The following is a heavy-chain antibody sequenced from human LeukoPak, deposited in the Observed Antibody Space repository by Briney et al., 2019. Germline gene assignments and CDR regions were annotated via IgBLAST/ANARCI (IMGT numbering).Heavy chain of an antibody. V-gene: IGHV3-23*01. D-gene: IGHD3-9*01. CDR2: ISGSGGRT. Sequence: GGFLRLSCAASGFTFSTYAMTWVRQAPGKGLEWVSAISGSGGRTNYADSVRGRFTISRDNSKNTLYLQMNSLRAEDTAVYYCAKGVFYDILTGYYFDYWGQGTLVTVSS. CDR3: AKGVFYDILTGYYFDY. CDR1: GFTFSTYA. J-gene: IGHJ4*02.